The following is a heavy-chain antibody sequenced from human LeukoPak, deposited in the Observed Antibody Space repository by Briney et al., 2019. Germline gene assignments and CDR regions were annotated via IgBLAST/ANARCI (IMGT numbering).Heavy chain of an antibody. CDR1: GYTFTSYD. CDR3: ARGRTSGRRMPTTWGAFDI. Sequence: ASVKVSRKASGYTFTSYDINWVRQATGQGLEWMGWMNPNSGNTGYAQKFQGRVTMTSNTSISTAYMEPSSLRSEDTAVYYCARGRTSGRRMPTTWGAFDIWGQGTMVTVSS. V-gene: IGHV1-8*01. CDR2: MNPNSGNT. D-gene: IGHD2-2*01. J-gene: IGHJ3*02.